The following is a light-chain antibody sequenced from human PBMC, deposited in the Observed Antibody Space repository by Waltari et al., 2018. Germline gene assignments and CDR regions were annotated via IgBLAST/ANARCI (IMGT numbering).Light chain of an antibody. J-gene: IGKJ4*01. Sequence: EIVFTQSPATLSLSPGERATLSCRASQSVSNYLAWYQHKPGQAPRLLIYDASTRATGTPARFSGSGSGTDFTLTISSLEPEDFAFYYCQQRGNGLTFGGGTKVEIK. V-gene: IGKV3-11*01. CDR2: DAS. CDR3: QQRGNGLT. CDR1: QSVSNY.